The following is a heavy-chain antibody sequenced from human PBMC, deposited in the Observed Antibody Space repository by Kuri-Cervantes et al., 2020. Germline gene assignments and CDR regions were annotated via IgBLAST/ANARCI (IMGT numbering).Heavy chain of an antibody. J-gene: IGHJ4*02. D-gene: IGHD5-12*01. Sequence: GESLKISCAASGFTFDSHAMSWVRQPPGKGLEWVSGIGRLGGGIYYADSVKGRFTVSRDNSRNTLYLQMNSLRAEDTAFYYCARQSPNSGSDYWGQGTLVTVSS. V-gene: IGHV3-23*01. CDR2: IGRLGGGI. CDR3: ARQSPNSGSDY. CDR1: GFTFDSHA.